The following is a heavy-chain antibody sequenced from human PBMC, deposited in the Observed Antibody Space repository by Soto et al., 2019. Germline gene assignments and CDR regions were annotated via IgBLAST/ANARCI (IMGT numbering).Heavy chain of an antibody. CDR3: ARTYDDSGPNSGGYGFDI. V-gene: IGHV4-59*02. CDR1: GGSVSTYY. J-gene: IGHJ3*02. Sequence: QVQLQESGPGLVKPSETLSLTCTVSGGSVSTYYWSWIRQPPGKGLEWIAYIYYSGSTSYNPSLKSRVTISVDTSKNQFSLKLSSVTAADTAVYYCARTYDDSGPNSGGYGFDIWGKWTMVTVSS. D-gene: IGHD3-22*01. CDR2: IYYSGST.